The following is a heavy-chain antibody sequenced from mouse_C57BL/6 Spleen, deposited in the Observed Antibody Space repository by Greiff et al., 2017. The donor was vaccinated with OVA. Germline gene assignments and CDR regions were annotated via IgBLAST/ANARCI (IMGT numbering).Heavy chain of an antibody. J-gene: IGHJ4*01. D-gene: IGHD1-1*01. CDR3: ARPTVVGAMDY. CDR2: IYPGDGDT. V-gene: IGHV1-82*01. CDR1: GYAFSSSW. Sequence: QVQLQQSGPELVKPGASVKISCKASGYAFSSSWMNWVKQRPGKGLEWIGRIYPGDGDTNYNGKFKGKATLTADKSSSTAYMQLSSLTSEDSAVYFCARPTVVGAMDYWGQGTSVTVSS.